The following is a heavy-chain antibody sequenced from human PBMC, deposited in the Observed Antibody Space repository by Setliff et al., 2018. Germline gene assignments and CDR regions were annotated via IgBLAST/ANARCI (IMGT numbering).Heavy chain of an antibody. CDR2: IYYNGST. J-gene: IGHJ6*02. V-gene: IGHV4-59*01. CDR1: GGSISSYY. Sequence: ASETLSLTCTVSGGSISSYYWSWIRQPPGKGLEWIGYIYYNGSTNYNPSLKSRVTISVDTSKNQFSLKLSSVTAADTAVYYCARDEGSSYFYGMDVWGQGTTVTVSS. CDR3: ARDEGSSYFYGMDV. D-gene: IGHD6-13*01.